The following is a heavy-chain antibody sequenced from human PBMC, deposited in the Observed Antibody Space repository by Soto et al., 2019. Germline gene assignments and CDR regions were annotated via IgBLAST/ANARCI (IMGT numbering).Heavy chain of an antibody. CDR1: GFSLSTRGVG. J-gene: IGHJ1*01. V-gene: IGHV2-5*02. Sequence: QITLKESGPTLVKPTQTLTLTCTFSGFSLSTRGVGVGWIRQPPGKALEWLALIYWDDDNRYSPSLKSRLTITQDTSKNQVVLTMTNMDPVDTATYYCARLVTATAAEYFHHWGQGTLVTVSS. CDR2: IYWDDDN. D-gene: IGHD2-15*01. CDR3: ARLVTATAAEYFHH.